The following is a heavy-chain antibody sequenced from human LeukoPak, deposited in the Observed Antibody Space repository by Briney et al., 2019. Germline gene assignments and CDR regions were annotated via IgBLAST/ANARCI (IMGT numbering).Heavy chain of an antibody. V-gene: IGHV4-34*01. D-gene: IGHD6-6*01. J-gene: IGHJ4*02. CDR2: INHSGST. CDR3: ARAGRARPPDY. Sequence: SETLSLTCAVYGGSFSGYHWSWIRQPPGKGLEWIGEINHSGSTNYNPSLKSRVTISVDTSKNQFSLKLSSVTAADTAVYYCARAGRARPPDYWGQGTLVTVSS. CDR1: GGSFSGYH.